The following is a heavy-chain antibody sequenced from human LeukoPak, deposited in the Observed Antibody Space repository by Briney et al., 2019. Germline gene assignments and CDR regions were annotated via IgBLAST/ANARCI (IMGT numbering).Heavy chain of an antibody. J-gene: IGHJ1*01. D-gene: IGHD3-16*01. Sequence: PGGSLRLSCAASGFTFSNAWMSWVRQAPGGGLVWVGRIKSKSDGGTADYDAPVKGRFTISRDDSKNTLYLQMNSLKTDDTAVYYCTTDHHYFSFHHWGQGTLVTVSS. CDR1: GFTFSNAW. CDR2: IKSKSDGGTA. V-gene: IGHV3-15*01. CDR3: TTDHHYFSFHH.